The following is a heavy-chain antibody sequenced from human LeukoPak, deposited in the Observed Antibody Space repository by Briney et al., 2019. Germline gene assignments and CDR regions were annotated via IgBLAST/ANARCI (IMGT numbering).Heavy chain of an antibody. CDR3: ARRNYDILTGYYNDYFDY. CDR2: IYPSDSDA. V-gene: IGHV5-51*01. CDR1: GYRFTSYW. Sequence: KLGGSLKISCKASGYRFTSYWIGWVRQMPGKGLEWVGIIYPSDSDARYSPSFQGQVTISADKSINTAYLQWSSLKASDTAMYYCARRNYDILTGYYNDYFDYWGQGTLVTVSS. J-gene: IGHJ4*02. D-gene: IGHD3-9*01.